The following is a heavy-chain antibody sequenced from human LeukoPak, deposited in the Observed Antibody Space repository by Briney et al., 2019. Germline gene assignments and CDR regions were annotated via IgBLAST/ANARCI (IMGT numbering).Heavy chain of an antibody. J-gene: IGHJ4*02. Sequence: GGSLRLSCAASGFTFSSYAMSWVRQAQGTGLEWVSAISGSGGSTYYADSVKGLVTISRDNSKNTLYLQMYSLRAEDTAVYYCAKDNQLMVVVPAASFDYWGQGTLVTVSS. CDR1: GFTFSSYA. D-gene: IGHD2-2*01. V-gene: IGHV3-23*01. CDR2: ISGSGGST. CDR3: AKDNQLMVVVPAASFDY.